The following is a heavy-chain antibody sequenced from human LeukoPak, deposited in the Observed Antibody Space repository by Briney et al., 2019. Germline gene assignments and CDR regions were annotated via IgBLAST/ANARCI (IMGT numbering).Heavy chain of an antibody. CDR2: IYHSGST. V-gene: IGHV4-30-2*01. Sequence: PSETLSLTCAVSGGSISSGGYSWSWLRQPPGKGLEWIGYIYHSGSTYYNPSLKSRVTISVDRSKNQFSLRLSSVTAADTAVYYCARVSGYPRDAFDIWGQGTMVTVSS. CDR3: ARVSGYPRDAFDI. J-gene: IGHJ3*02. D-gene: IGHD5-12*01. CDR1: GGSISSGGYS.